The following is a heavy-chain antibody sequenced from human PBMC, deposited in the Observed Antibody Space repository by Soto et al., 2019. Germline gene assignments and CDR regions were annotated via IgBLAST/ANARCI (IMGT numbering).Heavy chain of an antibody. CDR1: GGSFSGYY. Sequence: SETLSLTCVVYGGSFSGYYWSWIRQPPGKGLEWIGEINHGGSTKYNPSLKRRVTISVDTSKNQFSLKVSSVTVADTAVYYCARGSRQIGTVTALYFYYAMDVWGQGTTVTVSS. CDR3: ARGSRQIGTVTALYFYYAMDV. CDR2: INHGGST. J-gene: IGHJ6*02. D-gene: IGHD4-4*01. V-gene: IGHV4-34*01.